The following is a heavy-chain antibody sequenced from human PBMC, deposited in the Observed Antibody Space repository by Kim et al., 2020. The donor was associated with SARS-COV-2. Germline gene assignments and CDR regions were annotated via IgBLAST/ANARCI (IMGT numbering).Heavy chain of an antibody. Sequence: STNYNPSLKSRVTISVDTSKNQFSLKLSSVTAADTALYYCARSVAVTVPDYWGQGTLVTVSS. CDR3: ARSVAVTVPDY. CDR2: ST. J-gene: IGHJ4*02. V-gene: IGHV4-34*01. D-gene: IGHD4-17*01.